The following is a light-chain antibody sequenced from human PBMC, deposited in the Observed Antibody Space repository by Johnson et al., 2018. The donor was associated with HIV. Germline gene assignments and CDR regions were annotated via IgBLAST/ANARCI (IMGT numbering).Light chain of an antibody. CDR1: SSNIGNIY. CDR3: GTWDSGLSAGNV. V-gene: IGLV1-51*01. J-gene: IGLJ1*01. Sequence: QSVLTQPPSVSAAPGQKVTISCSGSSSNIGNIYVSWYQHLPGTAPKLLIYDNNKRPSGIPDRFSGSKSGTSATLGLTSLQTGDEADDYCGTWDSGLSAGNVFGTGTKVTVL. CDR2: DNN.